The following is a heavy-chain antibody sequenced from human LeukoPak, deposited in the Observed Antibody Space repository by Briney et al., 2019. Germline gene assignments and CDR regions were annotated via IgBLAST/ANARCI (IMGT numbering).Heavy chain of an antibody. V-gene: IGHV1-2*02. D-gene: IGHD2-15*01. J-gene: IGHJ4*02. CDR1: GYTFTVYY. CDR2: INPNSGGT. CDR3: ARVSGCSGGTCYSG. Sequence: ASVKVSCKASGYTFTVYYMHWVRQAPGQGLEWMGWINPNSGGTHSAQKFQGRVTMTRDTSISTAYMELSSLRSDDTAVYYCARVSGCSGGTCYSGWGQGTLVTVSS.